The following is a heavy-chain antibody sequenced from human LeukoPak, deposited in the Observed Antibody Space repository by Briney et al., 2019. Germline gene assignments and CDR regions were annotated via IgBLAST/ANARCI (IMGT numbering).Heavy chain of an antibody. J-gene: IGHJ4*02. Sequence: SVKASCKASGGTFSSYAISWVRQAPGQGLEWMGGIIPIFGTANYAQKFQGRVTITTDESTSTAYMELSSLRSEDTAVYYCAEGGIAARPMGYWGQGTLVTVSS. CDR2: IIPIFGTA. V-gene: IGHV1-69*05. CDR1: GGTFSSYA. CDR3: AEGGIAARPMGY. D-gene: IGHD6-6*01.